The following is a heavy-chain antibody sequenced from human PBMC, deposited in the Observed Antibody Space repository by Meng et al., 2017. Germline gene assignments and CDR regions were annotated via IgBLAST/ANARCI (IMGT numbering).Heavy chain of an antibody. D-gene: IGHD4-17*01. CDR3: ATARHDYGDYGSFQP. J-gene: IGHJ1*01. CDR2: FDPEDGET. V-gene: IGHV1-24*01. Sequence: ASVKVSCKVSGYTLTELSMHWVRQAPGKGLEWMGGFDPEDGETIYAQKFQGRVTMTEDTSTDTAYMELTSLRSEDTAVSYCATARHDYGDYGSFQPWGQGTLVTVSS. CDR1: GYTLTELS.